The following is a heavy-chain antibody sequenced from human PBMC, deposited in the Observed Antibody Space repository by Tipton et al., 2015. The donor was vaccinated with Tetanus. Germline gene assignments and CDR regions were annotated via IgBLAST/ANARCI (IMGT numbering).Heavy chain of an antibody. CDR2: ISDSGST. CDR3: ANCGSACAF. Sequence: TLSLTCTVSGGSTSSYYWSWIRQPPGKGLEWIGYISDSGSTNYNPSLKSRVTISLHMSQNHFSLELTSVTAADTAAYYCANCGSACAFWGQGTLVTVSS. V-gene: IGHV4-59*01. CDR1: GGSTSSYY. J-gene: IGHJ4*02. D-gene: IGHD6-19*01.